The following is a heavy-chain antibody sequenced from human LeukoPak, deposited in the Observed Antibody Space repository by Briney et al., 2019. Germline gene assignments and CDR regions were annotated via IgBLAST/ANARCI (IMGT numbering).Heavy chain of an antibody. CDR3: ARGSFGVLVGGATQRYYYGMDV. V-gene: IGHV3-72*01. D-gene: IGHD2-15*01. CDR2: TRNKANSYTT. Sequence: PGCSLRLSCAASGFTFSDHYMDWVRQAPGKGLEWVGRTRNKANSYTTEYAASVKGRFTISRDDSKNSLYLQMNSLKTEDTAVYYCARGSFGVLVGGATQRYYYGMDVWGQGTAVTVSS. J-gene: IGHJ6*02. CDR1: GFTFSDHY.